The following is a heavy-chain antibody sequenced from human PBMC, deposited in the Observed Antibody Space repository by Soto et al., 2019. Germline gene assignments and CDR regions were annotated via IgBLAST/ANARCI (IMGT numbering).Heavy chain of an antibody. Sequence: PGGSLRLSCAASGLSFSNYEMNWVRQAPGKGLEWVAYISSGGDTIHYADSVRGRFTVSRDNARNSLSLQMNTLRVEDTAVYYCASLGWGWYYYYGMDVCGQGTTVTVSS. CDR1: GLSFSNYE. CDR3: ASLGWGWYYYYGMDV. D-gene: IGHD6-19*01. CDR2: ISSGGDTI. V-gene: IGHV3-48*03. J-gene: IGHJ6*02.